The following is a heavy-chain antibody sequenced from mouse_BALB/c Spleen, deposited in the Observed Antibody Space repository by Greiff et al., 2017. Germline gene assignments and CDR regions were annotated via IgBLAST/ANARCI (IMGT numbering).Heavy chain of an antibody. CDR2: INPSNGRT. J-gene: IGHJ4*01. D-gene: IGHD1-1*01. CDR3: ARGATVVASYYYAMDY. CDR1: GYTFTSYW. V-gene: IGHV1S81*02. Sequence: VQLQRPGAELVKPGASVKLSCKASGYTFTSYWMHWVKQRPGQGLEWIGEINPSNGRTNYNEKFKSKATLTVDKSSSTAYMQLSSLTSEDSAVYYCARGATVVASYYYAMDYWGQGTSVTVSS.